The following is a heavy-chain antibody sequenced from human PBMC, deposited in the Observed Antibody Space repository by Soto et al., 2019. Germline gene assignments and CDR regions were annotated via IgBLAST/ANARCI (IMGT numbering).Heavy chain of an antibody. V-gene: IGHV3-23*01. CDR3: AKGDPSSLNCFDS. CDR2: ISGSGDST. J-gene: IGHJ5*01. CDR1: GFTCSSYA. Sequence: GGSLRLSCGSSGFTCSSYAMSWVRQAPGEGLEWVSTISGSGDSTFYADSVRGRFTLSRDNSKNTLFLQMTNLRAEDTALFYCAKGDPSSLNCFDSWGQGSLVPVSS.